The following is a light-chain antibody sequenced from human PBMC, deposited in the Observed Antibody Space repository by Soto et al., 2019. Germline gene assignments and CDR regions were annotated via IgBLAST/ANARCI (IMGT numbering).Light chain of an antibody. V-gene: IGKV3-15*01. CDR1: QSVSSSY. CDR2: GAS. J-gene: IGKJ4*01. CDR3: QQDRNWPLT. Sequence: ETVLTQSPGTLSLSPGERATLSCRASQSVSSSYLAWYQQKPGQSPRLLIYGASTRATNIAARFSGSGSGTEFTLTISSLQSEDFAVYYCQQDRNWPLTFGGGTKVDIK.